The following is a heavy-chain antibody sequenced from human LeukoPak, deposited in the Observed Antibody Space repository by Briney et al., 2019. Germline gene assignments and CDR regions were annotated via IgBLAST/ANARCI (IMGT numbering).Heavy chain of an antibody. CDR2: IIPIFGTA. V-gene: IGHV1-69*13. CDR3: ARQQLKVGRDFWSGEGEGNHDY. Sequence: GASVKVSCKASGGTFSSYAISWVRQAPGQGLEWMGGIIPIFGTANYAQKFQGRVTITADESTSTAYMELSSLRSEDTAVYYCARQQLKVGRDFWSGEGEGNHDYWGQGTLVTVSS. D-gene: IGHD3-3*01. CDR1: GGTFSSYA. J-gene: IGHJ4*02.